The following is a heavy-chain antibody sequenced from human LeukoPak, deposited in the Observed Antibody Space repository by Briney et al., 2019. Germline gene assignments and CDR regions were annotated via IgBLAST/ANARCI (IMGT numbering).Heavy chain of an antibody. Sequence: ASVKVSCKASGYPFTGYYMHWVRQAPGQELEWMGRIDPNSGDTNYAQNLQGRVTMTRDTSINTAYMEVNRLTFDDTAMYYCARDYDSELDYWGQGTLVTVSS. J-gene: IGHJ4*02. V-gene: IGHV1-2*06. CDR1: GYPFTGYY. D-gene: IGHD3-3*01. CDR2: IDPNSGDT. CDR3: ARDYDSELDY.